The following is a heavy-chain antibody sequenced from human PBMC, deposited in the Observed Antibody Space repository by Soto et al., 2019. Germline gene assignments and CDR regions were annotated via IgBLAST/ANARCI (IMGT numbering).Heavy chain of an antibody. Sequence: VQLLESGGGFIHPGGSLRLSCAASGFSFSSFAMNWVRQAPGKGLEWLSIISGSADSTFYADSVKGRFTISRDNSKSTLYLQINSLRAEDTAVYYCAKTRGAMIYAISVYGMDVWGQGTTVTVSS. J-gene: IGHJ6*02. D-gene: IGHD2-8*01. V-gene: IGHV3-23*01. CDR1: GFSFSSFA. CDR3: AKTRGAMIYAISVYGMDV. CDR2: ISGSADST.